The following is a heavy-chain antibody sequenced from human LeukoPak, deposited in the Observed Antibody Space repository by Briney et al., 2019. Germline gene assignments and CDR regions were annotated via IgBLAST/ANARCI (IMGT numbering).Heavy chain of an antibody. D-gene: IGHD2-2*01. V-gene: IGHV3-23*01. CDR2: ISGSGGST. Sequence: GGSLRLSCAASGFTFSSYAMSWVRQAPGKGLERVSAISGSGGSTYYADSVKGRFTISRDNSKNTLYLQMNSLRAEDTAVYYCASPTVRYCSSTSCPYFDYWGQGTLVTVSS. J-gene: IGHJ4*02. CDR3: ASPTVRYCSSTSCPYFDY. CDR1: GFTFSSYA.